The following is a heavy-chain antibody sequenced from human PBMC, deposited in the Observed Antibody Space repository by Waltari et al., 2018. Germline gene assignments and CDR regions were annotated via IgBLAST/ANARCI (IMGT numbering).Heavy chain of an antibody. Sequence: EVQLVESGGGLVQPGGSLRLSGTASVFTFSSYWMHWVPQAPGKGPVWVSRRNSDGSSTSYEDSVEGRFTISRDNAKNTLYLQMNSLRAEDTSVYYCAREGWFGELSVYYGMDVWGQGTTVTVSS. D-gene: IGHD3-10*01. V-gene: IGHV3-74*01. CDR2: RNSDGSST. J-gene: IGHJ6*02. CDR1: VFTFSSYW. CDR3: AREGWFGELSVYYGMDV.